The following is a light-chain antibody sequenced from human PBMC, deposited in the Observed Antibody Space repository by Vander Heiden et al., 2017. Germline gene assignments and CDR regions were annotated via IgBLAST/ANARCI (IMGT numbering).Light chain of an antibody. Sequence: QLVLTQSPSASASLGASVKLTCTLSSGHSNYAIAWLQQQPEKGPRYLMKLKSDVSHTKGDGIPDRFSGSSSGSERYLTISSLQSEDEADYYCQTWGTGIQVFGGGTKLTVL. CDR2: LKSDVSH. J-gene: IGLJ2*01. CDR1: SGHSNYA. CDR3: QTWGTGIQV. V-gene: IGLV4-69*01.